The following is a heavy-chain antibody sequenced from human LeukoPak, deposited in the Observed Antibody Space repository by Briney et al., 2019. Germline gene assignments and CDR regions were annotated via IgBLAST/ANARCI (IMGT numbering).Heavy chain of an antibody. Sequence: GGSLRLSCAASGFTFSSYSMNWVRQAPGKGLEWVSSISSSSSYIYYADSVKGRFTISRDNAKNSLYLQMNSLRAEDTAVYYCAYGSGSYYNIPIDYWGQGTLVTVSS. CDR2: ISSSSSYI. CDR3: AYGSGSYYNIPIDY. CDR1: GFTFSSYS. D-gene: IGHD3-10*01. V-gene: IGHV3-21*01. J-gene: IGHJ4*02.